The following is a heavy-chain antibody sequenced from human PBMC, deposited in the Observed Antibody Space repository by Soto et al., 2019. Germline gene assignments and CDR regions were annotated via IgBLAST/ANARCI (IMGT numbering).Heavy chain of an antibody. CDR2: VTPYKADT. Sequence: ASVKVSCKASGYTLTNYGVTWVRQAPGQGLEWLGRVTPYKADTNSAQNLQGRVAMATDTSTNTAYLELRSLRSDDTAVYFCATDGPSNSGNLYAFDIWGQGTMVTVSS. V-gene: IGHV1-18*04. CDR3: ATDGPSNSGNLYAFDI. D-gene: IGHD5-12*01. CDR1: GYTLTNYG. J-gene: IGHJ3*02.